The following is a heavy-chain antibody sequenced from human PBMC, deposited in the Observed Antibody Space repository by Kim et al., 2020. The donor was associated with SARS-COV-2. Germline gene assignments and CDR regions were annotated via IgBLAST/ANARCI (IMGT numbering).Heavy chain of an antibody. J-gene: IGHJ6*02. CDR1: GFTFRDHY. CDR3: ARGASNRVTDLYSYGMDV. D-gene: IGHD1-26*01. CDR2: TRNKAKSYTT. Sequence: GGSLRLSCAASGFTFRDHYMDWVRQAPGKGLEWVGRTRNKAKSYTTEYAASVSGRFTISRDDSKNSQYLQMNSLKTEDTAVYYCARGASNRVTDLYSYGMDVWGQGTTVTVS. V-gene: IGHV3-72*01.